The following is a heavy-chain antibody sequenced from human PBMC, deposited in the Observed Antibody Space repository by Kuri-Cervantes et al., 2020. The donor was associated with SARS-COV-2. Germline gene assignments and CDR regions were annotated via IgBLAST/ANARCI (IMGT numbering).Heavy chain of an antibody. D-gene: IGHD3-22*01. Sequence: GESLKISCAASGFTFSSYSMNWVRQAPGKGLEWVSYISSSSSTIYYADSVKGRFTISRDNAKNSLYLQMNSLRDEDTAVYYCARDRVTPSSWTHYYDSSGYDPWGQGTLVTVSS. CDR1: GFTFSSYS. J-gene: IGHJ5*02. V-gene: IGHV3-48*02. CDR2: ISSSSSTI. CDR3: ARDRVTPSSWTHYYDSSGYDP.